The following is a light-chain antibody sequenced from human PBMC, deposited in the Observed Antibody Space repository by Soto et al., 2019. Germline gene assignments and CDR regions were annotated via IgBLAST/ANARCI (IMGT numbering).Light chain of an antibody. J-gene: IGLJ2*01. CDR2: EVS. CDR1: NSDVGGYTS. Sequence: QSALTQPASVSGSPGQSITISCTGTNSDVGGYTSVSWYQQHPGKAPKLMIYEVSNRPSGVSNRFSGSKSGNTASLTISGLQAEDEADYYCTSYTTSGTTYVVFGGGTKLTVL. V-gene: IGLV2-14*01. CDR3: TSYTTSGTTYVV.